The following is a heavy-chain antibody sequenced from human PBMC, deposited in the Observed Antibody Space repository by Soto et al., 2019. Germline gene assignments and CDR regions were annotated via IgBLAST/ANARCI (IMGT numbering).Heavy chain of an antibody. CDR2: ISGSGGST. D-gene: IGHD4-17*01. Sequence: GGSLRLSCAASGFTFSSYAMSWVRQAPGKGLEWVSAISGSGGSTYYADSVKGRFTISRDNSKNTLYLQMNSLRAEDTAVYYCAMNDGDDHGAFDTWGQRTMVTVSS. CDR3: AMNDGDDHGAFDT. V-gene: IGHV3-23*01. J-gene: IGHJ3*02. CDR1: GFTFSSYA.